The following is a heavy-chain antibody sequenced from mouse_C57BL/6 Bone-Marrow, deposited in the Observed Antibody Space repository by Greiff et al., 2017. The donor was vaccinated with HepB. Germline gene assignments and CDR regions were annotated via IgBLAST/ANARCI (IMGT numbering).Heavy chain of an antibody. J-gene: IGHJ4*01. V-gene: IGHV3-6*01. Sequence: EVKLQESGPGLVKPSQSLSLTCSVTGYSITSGYYWNWIRQFPGNKLEWMGYISYDGSNNYNPSLKNRISITRDTSKNQFFLKLNSVTTEDTATYYCARGPVDGYFAMDYWGQGTSVTVSS. CDR2: ISYDGSN. CDR1: GYSITSGYY. D-gene: IGHD2-3*01. CDR3: ARGPVDGYFAMDY.